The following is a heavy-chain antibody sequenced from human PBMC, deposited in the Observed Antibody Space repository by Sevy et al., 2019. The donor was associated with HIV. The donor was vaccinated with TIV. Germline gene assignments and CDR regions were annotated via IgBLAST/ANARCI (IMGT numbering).Heavy chain of an antibody. J-gene: IGHJ4*02. V-gene: IGHV3-30*03. D-gene: IGHD3-16*01. Sequence: GGSLRLSCAASGFTFNTYPMHWVRQAPGKGLELLAFISSDGSNKGYSDPVKGRFAISRDNSKNTLYLEMDNLRPEDTAIYYCVRHWGLDFWGQGALVTVSS. CDR1: GFTFNTYP. CDR3: VRHWGLDF. CDR2: ISSDGSNK.